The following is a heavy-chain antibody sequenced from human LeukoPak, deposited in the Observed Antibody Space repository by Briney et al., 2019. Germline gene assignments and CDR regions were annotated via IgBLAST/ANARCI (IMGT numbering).Heavy chain of an antibody. V-gene: IGHV3-23*01. D-gene: IGHD5-24*01. J-gene: IGHJ4*02. Sequence: GGSLRLSCAASGFTFSSYAMSWVRQAPGKGLEWVSTISGSGGSTYYADSVEARFTISRDNSKNTLYLQMNSLRAEDTAVYHCAKDKRDGYNPLDYWGQGTLVTVSS. CDR3: AKDKRDGYNPLDY. CDR2: ISGSGGST. CDR1: GFTFSSYA.